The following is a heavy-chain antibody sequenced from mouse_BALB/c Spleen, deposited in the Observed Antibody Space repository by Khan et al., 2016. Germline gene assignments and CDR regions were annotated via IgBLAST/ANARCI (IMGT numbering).Heavy chain of an antibody. D-gene: IGHD1-1*01. CDR2: INPYNDGT. V-gene: IGHV1S136*01. CDR1: GYTFTSYV. J-gene: IGHJ4*01. Sequence: VQLQQSGPELVKPGASVKMSCKASGYTFTSYVMHWVKQKPGQGLEWIGYINPYNDGTKYNEKFKGKATLTSDKSSSTAYMELSSLTSEDSAVYYCARRGYYGSSRDYAMVYWGQGTSVTVSS. CDR3: ARRGYYGSSRDYAMVY.